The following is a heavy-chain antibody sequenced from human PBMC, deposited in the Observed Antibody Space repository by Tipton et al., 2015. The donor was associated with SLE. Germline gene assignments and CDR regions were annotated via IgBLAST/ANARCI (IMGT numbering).Heavy chain of an antibody. D-gene: IGHD3-16*01. J-gene: IGHJ3*02. CDR2: IYYSGST. V-gene: IGHV4-59*12. CDR1: GGSFSGYY. Sequence: TLSLTCAVYGGSFSGYYWSWIRQPPGKGLEWIGYIYYSGSTNYNPSLKSRVTISVDTSKNQFSLKLSSVTAADTAVYYCARRGPSFDIWGQGTMVTVSS. CDR3: ARRGPSFDI.